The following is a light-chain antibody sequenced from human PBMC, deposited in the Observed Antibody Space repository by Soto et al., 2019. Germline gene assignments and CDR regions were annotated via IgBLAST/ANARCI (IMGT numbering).Light chain of an antibody. CDR2: GPS. CDR1: QSVSIS. CDR3: QQYNNWPYT. V-gene: IGKV3-15*01. J-gene: IGKJ2*01. Sequence: EIVMTQSPATLSVSPGESATLSCRASQSVSISLAWYQQKPGQAPRLLISGPSTRATGIPARFSGSGSGTEFTLTISSLQSEDFAVYYCQQYNNWPYTFGQGTKLEIK.